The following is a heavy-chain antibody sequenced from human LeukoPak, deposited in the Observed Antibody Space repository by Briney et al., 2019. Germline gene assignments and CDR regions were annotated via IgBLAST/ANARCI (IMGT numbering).Heavy chain of an antibody. D-gene: IGHD5-24*01. CDR2: IISGGSTM. V-gene: IGHV3-11*01. Sequence: PGGSLRLSCAASGFTFSDYYMSWIRQAPGKGLEWISYIISGGSTMYYADSVKGRFTISRDNTKNSLYLQMNSLRVEDTAVYYCARDILGRDGYRYYDYWGQGTLVTVSS. CDR1: GFTFSDYY. CDR3: ARDILGRDGYRYYDY. J-gene: IGHJ4*02.